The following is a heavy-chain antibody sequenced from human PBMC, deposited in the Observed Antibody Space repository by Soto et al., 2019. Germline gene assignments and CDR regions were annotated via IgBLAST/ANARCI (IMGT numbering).Heavy chain of an antibody. Sequence: ETLFLPCTVFGGSISSGGYYWGWVRQAPGKGLEWVSAISGSGGSTYYADSVKGRFTISRDNSKNTLYLQMNSLRAEDTAVYYCAKNVWGITIFGGMDVWGQGTTVTVSS. V-gene: IGHV3-23*01. CDR3: AKNVWGITIFGGMDV. CDR1: GGSISSGGYY. CDR2: ISGSGGST. J-gene: IGHJ6*02. D-gene: IGHD3-9*01.